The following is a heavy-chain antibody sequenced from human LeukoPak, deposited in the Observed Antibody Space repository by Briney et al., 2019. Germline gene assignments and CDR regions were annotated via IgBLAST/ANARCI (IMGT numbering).Heavy chain of an antibody. Sequence: SETLSLTCTVSGGSISNYFWSWVRQPPGKGLEWIGYIYYTGSTNYNPSLKSRVTISVDTSKNQFSLNLSSMTAADTAVYYCARDFSYDSSGYYPDAFDIWGQGTMVTVSS. CDR1: GGSISNYF. J-gene: IGHJ3*02. CDR3: ARDFSYDSSGYYPDAFDI. V-gene: IGHV4-59*12. D-gene: IGHD3-22*01. CDR2: IYYTGST.